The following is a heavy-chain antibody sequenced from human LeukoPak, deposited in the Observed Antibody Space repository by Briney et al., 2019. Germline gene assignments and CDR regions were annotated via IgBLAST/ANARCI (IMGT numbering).Heavy chain of an antibody. V-gene: IGHV4-61*01. Sequence: SETLSLTCTVSGGSISSSSYYWSWIRQPPGKGLEWIGYIYYSGSTNYNPSLKSRVTISVDTSKNQFSLKLSSVTAADTAVYYCARESRGWYHSDDAFDIWGQGTMVTVSS. D-gene: IGHD6-19*01. CDR1: GGSISSSSYY. J-gene: IGHJ3*02. CDR3: ARESRGWYHSDDAFDI. CDR2: IYYSGST.